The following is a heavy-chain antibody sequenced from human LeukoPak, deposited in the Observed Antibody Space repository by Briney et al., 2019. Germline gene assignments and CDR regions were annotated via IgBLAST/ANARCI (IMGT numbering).Heavy chain of an antibody. CDR2: INCSGST. D-gene: IGHD6-6*01. CDR1: GGSFSGYY. CDR3: ARGTQLVH. J-gene: IGHJ4*02. V-gene: IGHV4-34*01. Sequence: PSETLSLTCAVYGGSFSGYYWSWIRQPPGKGLEWIGEINCSGSTNYNPSLKSRVTISVDTSKNQFSLKLSSVTAADTAVYYCARGTQLVHWDQGTLVTVSS.